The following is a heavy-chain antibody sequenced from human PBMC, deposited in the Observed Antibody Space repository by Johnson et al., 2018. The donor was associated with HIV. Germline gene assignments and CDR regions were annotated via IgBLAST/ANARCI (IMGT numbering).Heavy chain of an antibody. J-gene: IGHJ3*02. CDR2: IKQDGSNK. Sequence: QVQLVESGGGVFQHGRSLRLSCAASGFTFSSYAMHWVRQAPGKGLEWVANIKQDGSNKYYADSVKGRFTISRDNSKNTLYLQMNSLRAEDTAVYYCAKTIVVVTADAFDIWGQGTRVTVSS. CDR1: GFTFSSYA. V-gene: IGHV3-30-3*02. CDR3: AKTIVVVTADAFDI. D-gene: IGHD2-21*02.